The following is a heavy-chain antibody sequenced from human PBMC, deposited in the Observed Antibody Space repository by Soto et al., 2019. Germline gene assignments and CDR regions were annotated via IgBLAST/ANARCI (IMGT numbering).Heavy chain of an antibody. CDR2: ISGSGGST. CDR1: GFTFSSYA. J-gene: IGHJ4*02. CDR3: AKDAPVLRYCDWLLRY. D-gene: IGHD3-9*01. Sequence: GGSLRLSSAASGFTFSSYAMSWVRQAPGKGLEWVSAISGSGGSTYYADSVKGRFTISRDNSKNTLYLQMNSLRAEDTAVYYCAKDAPVLRYCDWLLRYWGQGTLVTVSS. V-gene: IGHV3-23*01.